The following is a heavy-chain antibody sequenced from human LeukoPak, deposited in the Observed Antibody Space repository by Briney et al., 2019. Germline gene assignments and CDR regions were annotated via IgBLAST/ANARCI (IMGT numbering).Heavy chain of an antibody. Sequence: PGGTLRLSCAASGFTVSTNYMYWVRQAPGKGLEWVSVIYSGGSTYYVDSVKGRLTISRDNAKSTVDLQMNSLRAEDTAVYYCVKGGGPRGFDYWGQGTLVSVSS. D-gene: IGHD3-10*01. CDR1: GFTVSTNY. V-gene: IGHV3-53*01. CDR2: IYSGGST. J-gene: IGHJ4*02. CDR3: VKGGGPRGFDY.